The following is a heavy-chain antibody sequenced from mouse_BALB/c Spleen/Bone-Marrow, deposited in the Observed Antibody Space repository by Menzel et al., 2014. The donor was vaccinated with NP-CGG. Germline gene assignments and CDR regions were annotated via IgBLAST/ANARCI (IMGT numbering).Heavy chain of an antibody. J-gene: IGHJ2*01. CDR1: GFSLTSYG. CDR3: ARNLRGNYGFDY. D-gene: IGHD2-1*01. CDR2: IWSGGST. Sequence: VQLVESGPGLVQPSQSLSITCTVSGFSLTSYGVHWVRRSPGKGLEWLGVIWSGGSTDYNAAFISRLSISKDNSKSQVFFKMNSLQANDTAIYYCARNLRGNYGFDYWGQGTTLTVSS. V-gene: IGHV2-2*02.